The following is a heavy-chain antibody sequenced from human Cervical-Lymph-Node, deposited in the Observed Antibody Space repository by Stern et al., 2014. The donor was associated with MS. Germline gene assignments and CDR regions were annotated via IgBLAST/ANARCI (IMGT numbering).Heavy chain of an antibody. D-gene: IGHD2-21*02. J-gene: IGHJ6*02. Sequence: QVTLRESGPMLVKPTQTLKLTCTFSGFSFNTSGVGVVWIRQPPGNALEWLSVIYWDDDKRYSPTLKHRLTITKDTSKNQVVLTVTNVDRLDTGTYYCAHSLVTSDEGFGMDVWGQGTTVTVTS. CDR2: IYWDDDK. CDR3: AHSLVTSDEGFGMDV. CDR1: GFSFNTSGVG. V-gene: IGHV2-5*02.